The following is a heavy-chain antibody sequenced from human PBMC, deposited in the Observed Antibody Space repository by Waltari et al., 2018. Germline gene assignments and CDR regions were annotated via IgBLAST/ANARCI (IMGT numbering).Heavy chain of an antibody. CDR2: IRRQPFNYAT. V-gene: IGHV3-73*01. CDR1: GCSFRGPT. J-gene: IGHJ4*02. D-gene: IGHD1-1*01. Sequence: EVQVVESGGGLVQPGGSLNLPCATSGCSFRGPTRHWVRQTSGRGLEWVGRIRRQPFNYATAYSESVKGRFTISRDDSKNTAYLQMNNLMTEDTAVYYCSGGEVTGTDFWGQGTLVTVSS. CDR3: SGGEVTGTDF.